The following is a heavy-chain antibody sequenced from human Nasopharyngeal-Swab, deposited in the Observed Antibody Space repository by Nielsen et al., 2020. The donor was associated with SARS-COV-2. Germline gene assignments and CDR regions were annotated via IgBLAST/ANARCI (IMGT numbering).Heavy chain of an antibody. CDR3: ARGLSSGSLQSPLTPLDY. Sequence: ASVKVSCKASGYTFTSYGISWVRQAPGQGLEWMGWISAYNGNTNYAQKLQGRVTMTTDTSTSTAYMELRSLRSDDTAVYYCARGLSSGSLQSPLTPLDYWGQGTLVTVSS. CDR1: GYTFTSYG. J-gene: IGHJ4*02. D-gene: IGHD3-10*01. V-gene: IGHV1-18*01. CDR2: ISAYNGNT.